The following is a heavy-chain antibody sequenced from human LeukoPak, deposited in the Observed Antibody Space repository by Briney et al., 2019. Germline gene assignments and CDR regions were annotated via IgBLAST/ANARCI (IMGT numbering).Heavy chain of an antibody. J-gene: IGHJ5*02. Sequence: ASVKVYCKASGYTFTGYYMHWVRQAPGQGLEWMGRINPNIGGTIYAQKFQGRVTMTRDTSISTAYMELSSLRSDDTAVYYCARGYTSNWDNWFGPWGQGTPVTVSS. CDR3: ARGYTSNWDNWFGP. V-gene: IGHV1-2*06. D-gene: IGHD6-19*01. CDR1: GYTFTGYY. CDR2: INPNIGGT.